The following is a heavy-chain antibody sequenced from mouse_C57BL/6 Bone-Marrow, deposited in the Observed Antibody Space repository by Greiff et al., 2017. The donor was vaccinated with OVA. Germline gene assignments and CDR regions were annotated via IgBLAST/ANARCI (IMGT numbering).Heavy chain of an antibody. V-gene: IGHV5-4*01. CDR3: ARDYCSSYDAMDY. CDR1: GFTFSSYA. J-gene: IGHJ4*01. D-gene: IGHD1-1*01. Sequence: EVHLVESGGGLVKPGGSLKLSCAASGFTFSSYAMSWVRQTPEKRLEWVATISDGGSYTYYPDNVKGRFTISRDNAKNNLYLQMSHLKSEDTAMYYCARDYCSSYDAMDYWGQGTSVTVSS. CDR2: ISDGGSYT.